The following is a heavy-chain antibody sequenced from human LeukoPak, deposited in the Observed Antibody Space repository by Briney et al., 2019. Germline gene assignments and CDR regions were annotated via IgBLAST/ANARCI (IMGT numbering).Heavy chain of an antibody. J-gene: IGHJ4*02. CDR2: ISSSSSTI. V-gene: IGHV3-48*01. CDR1: GFTFSSYS. Sequence: GGSLRLSCAASGFTFSSYSMNWVRQAPGKGLEWVSYISSSSSTIYYADSVKGRFTISRDNAKNSLYLQMNSLRAEDTAVYYCARDTKAGFDYWGQGTLVTVSS. CDR3: ARDTKAGFDY. D-gene: IGHD1-1*01.